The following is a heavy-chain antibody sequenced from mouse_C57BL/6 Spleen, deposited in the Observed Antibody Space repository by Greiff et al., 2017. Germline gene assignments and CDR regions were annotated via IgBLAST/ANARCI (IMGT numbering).Heavy chain of an antibody. CDR1: GFNIKDYY. J-gene: IGHJ2*01. CDR3: TTDDDTRAFDY. D-gene: IGHD2-3*01. CDR2: IDPEDGDT. V-gene: IGHV14-1*01. Sequence: VQLQQSGAELVRPGASVKLSCTASGFNIKDYYMHWVKQRPEQGLEWIGRIDPEDGDTEYAPKNQGKATMTADTSSNTAYLQHSSLTSADTAVYDFTTDDDTRAFDYWGQGTTLTVSS.